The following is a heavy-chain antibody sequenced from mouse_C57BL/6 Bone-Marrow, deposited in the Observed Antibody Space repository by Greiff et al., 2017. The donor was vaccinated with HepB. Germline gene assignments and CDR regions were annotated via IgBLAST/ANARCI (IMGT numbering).Heavy chain of an antibody. CDR2: IDPSDSYT. D-gene: IGHD2-3*01. CDR3: AREGYYPGWFVY. J-gene: IGHJ3*01. V-gene: IGHV1-69*01. Sequence: QVQLQQPGAELVMPGASVKLSCKASGYTFTSYWMHWVKQRPGQGLEWIGEIDPSDSYTNYNQKFKGKSTLTVDKSSSTAYMQLSSLTSEDSAVYYCAREGYYPGWFVYWGQRTLGTVSA. CDR1: GYTFTSYW.